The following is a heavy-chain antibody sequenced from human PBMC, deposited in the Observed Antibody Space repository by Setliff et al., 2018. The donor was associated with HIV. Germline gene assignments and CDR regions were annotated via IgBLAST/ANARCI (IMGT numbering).Heavy chain of an antibody. J-gene: IGHJ5*02. CDR3: ARGGDKAPSIHLWARVNGFDP. V-gene: IGHV4-39*07. CDR2: INHSGST. CDR1: GGSITRTPYY. D-gene: IGHD5-18*01. Sequence: SETLSLTCTVSGGSITRTPYYWGWIRQPPGKGLEWIGEINHSGSTNYNPSLKSRVTISVDTSKSQFSLKLSPVTAADTAVYYCARGGDKAPSIHLWARVNGFDPWGQGPL.